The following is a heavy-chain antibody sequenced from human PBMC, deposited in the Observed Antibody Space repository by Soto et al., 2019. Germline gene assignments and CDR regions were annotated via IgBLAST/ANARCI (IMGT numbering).Heavy chain of an antibody. CDR3: ARDIDYAILTGPWDY. D-gene: IGHD3-9*01. CDR1: GGTFSSDG. CDR2: RWYDVSNN. J-gene: IGHJ4*02. Sequence: GGSLRLSCAASGGTFSSDGVHWVRKGPGKGLEWVGVRWYDVSNNYYADSVKCRFIISTQNTKNTLYLQMISLVAEDTAVYYCARDIDYAILTGPWDYWGQGTLVTVSS. V-gene: IGHV3-33*01.